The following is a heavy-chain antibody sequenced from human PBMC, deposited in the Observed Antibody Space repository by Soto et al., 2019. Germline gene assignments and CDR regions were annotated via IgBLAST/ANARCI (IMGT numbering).Heavy chain of an antibody. V-gene: IGHV4-39*01. D-gene: IGHD6-13*01. CDR2: IYYSGST. CDR1: GGSISSSSYY. CDR3: ARHVSSSWSLYYYYGMDV. Sequence: PSETLSLTCTVSGGSISSSSYYWGWIRQPPGKGLEWIGSIYYSGSTYYNPSLKSRVTISVDTSKNQFSLKLSSVTAADTAVYYGARHVSSSWSLYYYYGMDVWGQGTTVTVSS. J-gene: IGHJ6*02.